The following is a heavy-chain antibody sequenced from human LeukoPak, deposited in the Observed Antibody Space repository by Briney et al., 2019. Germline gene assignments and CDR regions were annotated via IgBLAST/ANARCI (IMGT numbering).Heavy chain of an antibody. CDR2: IYYSGST. D-gene: IGHD3-22*01. J-gene: IGHJ3*02. CDR1: GGSISSSSYY. CDR3: ARGGDSSGYYSIGSAFDI. V-gene: IGHV4-39*07. Sequence: EILSLTCTVSGGSISSSSYYWGWIRQPPGKGLEWIGSIYYSGSTYYNPSLKSRVTISVDTSKNQFSLKLSSVTAADTAVYYCARGGDSSGYYSIGSAFDIWGQGTMVTVSS.